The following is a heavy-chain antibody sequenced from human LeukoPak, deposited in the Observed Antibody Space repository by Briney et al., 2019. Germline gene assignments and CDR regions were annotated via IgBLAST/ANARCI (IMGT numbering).Heavy chain of an antibody. J-gene: IGHJ4*02. CDR3: ARHFCSSTSCSN. D-gene: IGHD2-2*01. V-gene: IGHV3-30*02. CDR2: IRYDGSNK. Sequence: GGSLRLSCAASGFTFSSYGMHWVRQAPGKGLEWVAFIRYDGSNKYYADSVKGRFTISRDNAKNSLYLQMNSLRAEDTAVYYCARHFCSSTSCSNWGQGTLVTVSS. CDR1: GFTFSSYG.